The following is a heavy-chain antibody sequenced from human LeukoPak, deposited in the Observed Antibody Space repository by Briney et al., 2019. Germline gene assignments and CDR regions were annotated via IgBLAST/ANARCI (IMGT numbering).Heavy chain of an antibody. J-gene: IGHJ4*02. V-gene: IGHV4-30-2*01. CDR2: IYHSGST. D-gene: IGHD6-6*01. CDR1: GGSISSGGYY. CDR3: ARASGYSSSARFDY. Sequence: SETLSLTCTVSGGSISSGGYYWSWIRQPPGKGLEWIGYIYHSGSTYYNPSLKSRVTISVDRSKNQFSLKLSSVTAADTAVYYCARASGYSSSARFDYWGQGTLVTVSS.